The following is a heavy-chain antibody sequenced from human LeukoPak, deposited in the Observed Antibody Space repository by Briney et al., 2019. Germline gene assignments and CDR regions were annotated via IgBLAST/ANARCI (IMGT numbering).Heavy chain of an antibody. CDR3: ARVDSSRDWFDP. D-gene: IGHD6-13*01. Sequence: SETLSLTCTVSGGSISSYYWSWIRQPPGKGLEWIGYIYYSGSINYNPSLKSRVTISVDTSKNQFSLKLSSATAADTAVYYCARVDSSRDWFDPWGQGTLVTVSS. V-gene: IGHV4-59*01. CDR2: IYYSGSI. CDR1: GGSISSYY. J-gene: IGHJ5*02.